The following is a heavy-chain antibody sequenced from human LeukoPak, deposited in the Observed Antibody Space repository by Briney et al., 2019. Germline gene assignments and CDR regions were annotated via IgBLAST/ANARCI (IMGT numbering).Heavy chain of an antibody. CDR3: ARGSVLLWFGELLSRPFDY. J-gene: IGHJ4*02. V-gene: IGHV4-34*01. CDR2: INHSGST. CDR1: GGSFSGYY. D-gene: IGHD3-10*01. Sequence: SETLSLTCAVYGGSFSGYYWSWIRQPLGKGLEWIGEINHSGSTNYNPSLKSRVTISVDTSKNQFSLKLSSVTAADTAVYYCARGSVLLWFGELLSRPFDYWGQGTLVTVSS.